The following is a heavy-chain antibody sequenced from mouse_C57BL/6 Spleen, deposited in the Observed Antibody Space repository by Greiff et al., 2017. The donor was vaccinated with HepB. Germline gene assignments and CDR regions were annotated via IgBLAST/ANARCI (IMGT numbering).Heavy chain of an antibody. CDR3: ARHEEERGYYGNLYAMDY. D-gene: IGHD2-1*01. J-gene: IGHJ4*01. V-gene: IGHV1-62-2*01. CDR2: FYPGSGSI. CDR1: GYTFTEYT. Sequence: VQLQQSGAELVKPGASVKLSCKASGYTFTEYTIHWVKQRSGQGLEWIGWFYPGSGSIKYNEKFKDKATLTADKSSSTVQMELSRLTSEDSAVYFCARHEEERGYYGNLYAMDYWGQGTSVTVSS.